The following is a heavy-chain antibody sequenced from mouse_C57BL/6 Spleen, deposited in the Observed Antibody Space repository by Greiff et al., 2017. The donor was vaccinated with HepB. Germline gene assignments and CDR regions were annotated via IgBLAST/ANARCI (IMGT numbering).Heavy chain of an antibody. Sequence: QVQLQQSGPGLVQPSQCLSITCTVSGFSLTSYGVHWVRQSPGKGLEWLGVIWSGGSTDYNAAFISRLSISTDNSKSQVIFKMNSLRVEDTARYYCAREGSYRWYFDVWGTGTTVTVSS. D-gene: IGHD1-1*02. J-gene: IGHJ1*03. CDR3: AREGSYRWYFDV. V-gene: IGHV2-2*01. CDR2: IWSGGST. CDR1: GFSLTSYG.